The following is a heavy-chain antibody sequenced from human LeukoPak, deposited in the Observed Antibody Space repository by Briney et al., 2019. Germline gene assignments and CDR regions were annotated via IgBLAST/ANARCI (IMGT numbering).Heavy chain of an antibody. V-gene: IGHV3-33*01. CDR3: ASQIVPVLSSDY. CDR2: IWYDGSNK. D-gene: IGHD2/OR15-2a*01. J-gene: IGHJ4*02. Sequence: GGSLRLSCAASEFIFSNYGMHWVRQAPGKGLEWVAVIWYDGSNKYYADSVKGRFTISRDNSKSTLYLQMNSLRAKDTAVYYCASQIVPVLSSDYWGQGTLVTVSS. CDR1: EFIFSNYG.